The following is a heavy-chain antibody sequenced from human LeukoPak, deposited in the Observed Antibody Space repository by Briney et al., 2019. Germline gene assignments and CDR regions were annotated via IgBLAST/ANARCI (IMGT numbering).Heavy chain of an antibody. CDR1: GFTFSGSA. D-gene: IGHD2-2*01. CDR3: TQRVYCSSTSCYSDYYYDMDV. Sequence: GGSLRLSCAASGFTFSGSAMHWVRQASGKGLEWVGRIRSKANSYATAYAASVKGRFTISRDDSKNTAYLQMNSLKTEDTAVYYCTQRVYCSSTSCYSDYYYDMDVWGQGTTVTVSS. CDR2: IRSKANSYAT. J-gene: IGHJ6*02. V-gene: IGHV3-73*01.